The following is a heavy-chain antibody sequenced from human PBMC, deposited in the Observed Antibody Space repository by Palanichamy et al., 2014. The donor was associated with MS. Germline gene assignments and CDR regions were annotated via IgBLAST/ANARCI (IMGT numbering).Heavy chain of an antibody. J-gene: IGHJ3*02. CDR2: IRSKGYGETT. CDR1: GFTFANYE. CDR3: TRDYYDSRQWAFDI. Sequence: EVQLVESGEGLVQAGRSLRLSCTASGFTFANYEMTWFRQAPGKGLDWVGFIRSKGYGETTQYAASVKGRFTISRDDSKSTTYLQMNSLKTEDTAVYYCTRDYYDSRQWAFDIWGQGTMVTVSS. D-gene: IGHD3-22*01. V-gene: IGHV3-49*03.